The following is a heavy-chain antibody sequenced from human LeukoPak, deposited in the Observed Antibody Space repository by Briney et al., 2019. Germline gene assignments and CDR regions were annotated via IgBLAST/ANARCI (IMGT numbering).Heavy chain of an antibody. CDR1: GFTVSSNY. V-gene: IGHV3-66*01. CDR2: IYSGGST. Sequence: GGSLRLSCAASGFTVSSNYMSWVRQAPGKGLEWVSVIYSGGSTYYADSVKGRFTISRDNSKNTLYLQMNSLRAEDTAVYYCARDPHYDSSGYSFYYYYGMDVWGQGTTVTVSS. J-gene: IGHJ6*02. D-gene: IGHD3-22*01. CDR3: ARDPHYDSSGYSFYYYYGMDV.